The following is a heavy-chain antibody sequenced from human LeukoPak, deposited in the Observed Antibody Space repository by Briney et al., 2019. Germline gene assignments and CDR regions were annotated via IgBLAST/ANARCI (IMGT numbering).Heavy chain of an antibody. CDR1: GGSIGRYY. Sequence: SETLSLTCTVSGGSIGRYYWSWVRQPPGKGLEWIGCIYYSGSTNYNPSLKSRVTISVDTSKNQFSLKLSSVTAADTAVYYCARARRDIVVVYRFDPWGQGTLVTVSS. CDR2: IYYSGST. D-gene: IGHD2-2*01. V-gene: IGHV4-59*12. CDR3: ARARRDIVVVYRFDP. J-gene: IGHJ5*02.